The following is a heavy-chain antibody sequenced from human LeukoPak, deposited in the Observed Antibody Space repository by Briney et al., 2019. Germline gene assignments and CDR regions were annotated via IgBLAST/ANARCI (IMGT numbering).Heavy chain of an antibody. D-gene: IGHD2-2*01. V-gene: IGHV4-59*01. CDR3: ARDLAVVVPAATHHWFDP. J-gene: IGHJ5*02. CDR1: GGSISSYY. CDR2: IYYSGST. Sequence: TSETLSLTCTVAGGSISSYYWSWIRQPPGKGLEWLGYIYYSGSTNYNPSRKSRVTISVDTSKNQFSLKLSSVTAADPAVYYCARDLAVVVPAATHHWFDPWGQGTLVTVSS.